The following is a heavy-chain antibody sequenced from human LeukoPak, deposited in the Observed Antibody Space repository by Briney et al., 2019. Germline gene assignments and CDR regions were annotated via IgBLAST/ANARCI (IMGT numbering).Heavy chain of an antibody. CDR3: ARLGLYTSSWYRFYYFDY. J-gene: IGHJ4*02. V-gene: IGHV4-34*01. Sequence: SETLSLTCGVHGGSFNDYSWSWVRQPPGKGLEWIGDINHSGSASYNPSLKSRFTISVDTSKNQFSLKLGSVTAADTAVYYCARLGLYTSSWYRFYYFDYWGPGTLVTVSS. D-gene: IGHD6-13*01. CDR2: INHSGSA. CDR1: GGSFNDYS.